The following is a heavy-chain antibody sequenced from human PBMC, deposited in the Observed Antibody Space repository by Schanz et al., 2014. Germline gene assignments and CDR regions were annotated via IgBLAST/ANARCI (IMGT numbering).Heavy chain of an antibody. J-gene: IGHJ4*02. CDR2: ISASGGDT. CDR1: GFTFDKYA. Sequence: EVQLVESGGGLVQPGKSLRLSCAASGFTFDKYAMSWVRQAPGKGLEWLSVISASGGDTYYADSVKGRFTISRDNSKNTLYLQMNSLRAEDTAVYYCAKVRYSSGWRGDYFDEWGQGTLVTVAS. V-gene: IGHV3-23*04. CDR3: AKVRYSSGWRGDYFDE. D-gene: IGHD6-25*01.